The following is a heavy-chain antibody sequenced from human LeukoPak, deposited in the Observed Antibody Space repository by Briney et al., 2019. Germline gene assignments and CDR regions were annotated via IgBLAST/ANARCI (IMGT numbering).Heavy chain of an antibody. J-gene: IGHJ4*02. CDR3: ARDYYDSSGYHLLGY. Sequence: PSQTLSLTCTVSGGSISSGGYYWSWIRQHPGKGLEWIGCIYYSGSTYYNPSLKSRVTISVDTSKNQFSLKLSSVTAADTAVYYCARDYYDSSGYHLLGYWGQGTLVTVSS. D-gene: IGHD3-22*01. CDR2: IYYSGST. CDR1: GGSISSGGYY. V-gene: IGHV4-31*03.